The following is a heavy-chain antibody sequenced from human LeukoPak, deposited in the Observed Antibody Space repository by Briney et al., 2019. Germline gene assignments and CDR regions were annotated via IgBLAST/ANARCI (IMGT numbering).Heavy chain of an antibody. D-gene: IGHD6-13*01. Sequence: SETLSLTCTVSGASIRSSSYYWGWIRQPPGKGLEWIGEINHSGSTNYNPSLKSRVTISRDTSKNEFSLKLRSVTAADTAVYYCARGFNPSYSSSWHIWFDPWGQGTLVTVSS. V-gene: IGHV4-39*07. CDR1: GASIRSSSYY. CDR2: INHSGST. J-gene: IGHJ5*02. CDR3: ARGFNPSYSSSWHIWFDP.